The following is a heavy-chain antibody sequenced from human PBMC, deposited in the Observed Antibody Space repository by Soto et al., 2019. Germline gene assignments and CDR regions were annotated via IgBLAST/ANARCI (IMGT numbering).Heavy chain of an antibody. CDR1: GGTFSSYT. V-gene: IGHV1-69*04. D-gene: IGHD2-15*01. J-gene: IGHJ1*01. Sequence: ASVKVSCKASGGTFSSYTISWVRQAPGQGLEWMGRIIPILGIANYAQKFQGRVTITADKSTSTAYMELSSLRSEDTAVYYCAREPGCSGGSCYPMMDFQHWGQGTLVTVSS. CDR2: IIPILGIA. CDR3: AREPGCSGGSCYPMMDFQH.